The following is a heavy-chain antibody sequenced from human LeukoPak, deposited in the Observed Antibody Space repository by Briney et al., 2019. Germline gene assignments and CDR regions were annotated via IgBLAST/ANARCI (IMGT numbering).Heavy chain of an antibody. D-gene: IGHD6-25*01. V-gene: IGHV4-59*12. CDR3: ARGPYSSDAGY. CDR2: IYDSGST. J-gene: IGHJ4*02. Sequence: SGTLSLTCTVSGGSISSYYWSWIRQPPGKGLEWIGYIYDSGSTNYNPSLRSRVTMSVETSKNQLSLILTSVTAADTAVYYCARGPYSSDAGYWGQGTLVTVSS. CDR1: GGSISSYY.